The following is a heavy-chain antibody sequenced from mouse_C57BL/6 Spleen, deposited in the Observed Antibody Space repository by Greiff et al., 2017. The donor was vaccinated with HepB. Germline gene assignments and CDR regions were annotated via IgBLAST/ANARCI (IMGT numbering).Heavy chain of an antibody. J-gene: IGHJ1*03. CDR1: GYAFSSYW. CDR3: ARVYYYGSSYKTFDV. D-gene: IGHD1-1*01. Sequence: VQRVESGAELVKPGASVKISCKASGYAFSSYWMNWVKQRPGKGLEWIGQIYPGDGDTNYNGKFKGKATLTADKSSSTAYMQLSSLTSEDSAVYFCARVYYYGSSYKTFDVWGTGTTVTVSS. V-gene: IGHV1-80*01. CDR2: IYPGDGDT.